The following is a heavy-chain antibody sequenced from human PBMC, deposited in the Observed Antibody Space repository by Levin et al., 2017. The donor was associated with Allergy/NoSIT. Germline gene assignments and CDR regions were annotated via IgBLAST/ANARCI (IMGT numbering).Heavy chain of an antibody. V-gene: IGHV4-31*03. CDR1: GDVISSGNYY. J-gene: IGHJ4*02. CDR2: VYSTGVT. D-gene: IGHD4-17*01. CDR3: ARRRGDYGEGELDY. Sequence: LRLSCSVSGDVISSGNYYWSWIRQHPGKGLEWIGYVYSTGVTYYNPTLESRFDISIDTSKSQFSLRLSSVTVADTAVYYCARRRGDYGEGELDYWGQGTLVIVSS.